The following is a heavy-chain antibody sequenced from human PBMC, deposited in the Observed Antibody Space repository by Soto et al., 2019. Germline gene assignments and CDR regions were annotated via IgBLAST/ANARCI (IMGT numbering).Heavy chain of an antibody. J-gene: IGHJ4*02. Sequence: SETLSLTCTVPGGSISSGDYYWSWIRQPPGKGLEWIGYIYYSGSTYYNPSLKSRVTISVDTSKNQFSLKLSSVTAADTAVYYCARTAAMANFDYWGQGTLVTVSS. V-gene: IGHV4-30-4*01. D-gene: IGHD5-18*01. CDR3: ARTAAMANFDY. CDR1: GGSISSGDYY. CDR2: IYYSGST.